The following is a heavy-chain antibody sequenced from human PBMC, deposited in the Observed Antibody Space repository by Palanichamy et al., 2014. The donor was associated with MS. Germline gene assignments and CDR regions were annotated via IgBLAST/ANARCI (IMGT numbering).Heavy chain of an antibody. CDR3: ARAVLAGLFDY. Sequence: EVQLVESGGGLVKPGGSLRLSCAASGFTFSSYSMNWVRQAPGKGLEWVSSISSSTSYIYYADSLKGRFTISRDNAKNSLYLQMNSLRAEDTAVYYCARAVLAGLFDYWGQGTLVTVSS. CDR1: GFTFSSYS. J-gene: IGHJ4*02. CDR2: ISSSTSYI. D-gene: IGHD2-8*02. V-gene: IGHV3-21*01.